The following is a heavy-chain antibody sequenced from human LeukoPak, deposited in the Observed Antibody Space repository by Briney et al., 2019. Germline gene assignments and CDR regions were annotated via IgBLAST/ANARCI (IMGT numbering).Heavy chain of an antibody. J-gene: IGHJ4*02. CDR3: ARHKYYDSSGSLDY. CDR1: GGSINSINYY. V-gene: IGHV4-39*01. D-gene: IGHD3-22*01. CDR2: IYYTGST. Sequence: SETLSLTCSVSGGSINSINYYWGWVRQSPGKGLEWIASIYYTGSTYYNPSLKSRVTISVDTSKNQFSLKLSSVTPADTAVYYCARHKYYDSSGSLDYWGQGTLVTVSS.